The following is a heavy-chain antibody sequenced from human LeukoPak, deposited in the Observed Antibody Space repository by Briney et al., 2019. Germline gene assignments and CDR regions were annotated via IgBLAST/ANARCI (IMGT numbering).Heavy chain of an antibody. D-gene: IGHD6-13*01. CDR2: IVPVLGTA. V-gene: IGHV1-69*05. CDR1: GGTFSNYA. J-gene: IGHJ4*02. CDR3: ARDTGYSSSWSLFDY. Sequence: ASVKVSCKASGGTFSNYAINWVRQAPGQGLDWLGGIVPVLGTANYAQKFQGRVTITTDESTSTAYMELSSLRSEDTAVYYCARDTGYSSSWSLFDYWGQGTLVTVSS.